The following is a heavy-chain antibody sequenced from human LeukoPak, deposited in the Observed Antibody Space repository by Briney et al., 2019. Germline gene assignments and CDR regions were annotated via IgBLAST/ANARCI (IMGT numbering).Heavy chain of an antibody. J-gene: IGHJ4*02. V-gene: IGHV3-23*01. CDR1: GFTFSSYA. Sequence: GGSLRLSCAASGFTFSSYAMSWVRQGPGKGLEWVSAVSGSGVSTYYADSVKGRFTISRDNSKNTLYLQTNSLRAEDTAVYYCAKAPLGYCSGGSCYYFDYWGQGTLVTVSS. CDR3: AKAPLGYCSGGSCYYFDY. D-gene: IGHD2-15*01. CDR2: VSGSGVST.